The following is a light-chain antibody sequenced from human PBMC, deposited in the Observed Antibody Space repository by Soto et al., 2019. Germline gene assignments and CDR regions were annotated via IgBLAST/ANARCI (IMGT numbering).Light chain of an antibody. V-gene: IGKV1-8*01. CDR3: QQYYTYLRT. J-gene: IGKJ1*01. CDR2: AAS. CDR1: QGISSY. Sequence: AVRMTRCRSAGSVAAVPKVNINCXASQGISSYLAWYQQKPGKAPKLLIYAASTLQSGVPSRFSVSGSGTDFTLSICGLQSQDFATYCCQQYYTYLRTFGQGTKVDI.